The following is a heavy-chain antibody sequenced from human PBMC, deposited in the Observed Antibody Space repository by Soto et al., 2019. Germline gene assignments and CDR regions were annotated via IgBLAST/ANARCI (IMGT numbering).Heavy chain of an antibody. CDR2: SSSIGSTI. CDR3: ARGIIRFLEWSPYFDY. Sequence: GGSLRLSCAASGFTFSDYYMSWIRQAPGKGLEWVSYSSSIGSTIYYADSVKGRFTISRDNAKNSLYLQMNRLRAEDTAVYYCARGIIRFLEWSPYFDYWGQGTLVTVSS. J-gene: IGHJ4*02. D-gene: IGHD3-3*01. V-gene: IGHV3-11*01. CDR1: GFTFSDYY.